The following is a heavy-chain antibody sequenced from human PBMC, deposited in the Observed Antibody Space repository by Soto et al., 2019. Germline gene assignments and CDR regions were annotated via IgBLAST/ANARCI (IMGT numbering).Heavy chain of an antibody. J-gene: IGHJ4*02. CDR2: IWYDGSNK. CDR1: GFTFSSYR. CDR3: ARDQRHSGSFDFDY. Sequence: QVQLVESGGGVVQPGRSLRLSCAASGFTFSSYRMHWVRQAPGKGLEWVAVIWYDGSNKYYADSVKGRFTISRDNSKNTLYLQMNSLRAEDTAVYYCARDQRHSGSFDFDYWGQGTLVTVSS. V-gene: IGHV3-33*01. D-gene: IGHD1-26*01.